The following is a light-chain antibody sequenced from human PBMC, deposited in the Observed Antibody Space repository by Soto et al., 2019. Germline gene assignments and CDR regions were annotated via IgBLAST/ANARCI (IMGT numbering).Light chain of an antibody. CDR2: AAS. V-gene: IGKV1-17*01. J-gene: IGKJ4*01. Sequence: DIQMTQSPSSLSASVGDRVAITCRASHNINTYLNWYQQRPGKAPRLLIYAASSVQGGVPSRFSGSGSGTDFTLTISSLQPEDFATYSSQQLNSYPITFVGGNKVDIK. CDR3: QQLNSYPIT. CDR1: HNINTY.